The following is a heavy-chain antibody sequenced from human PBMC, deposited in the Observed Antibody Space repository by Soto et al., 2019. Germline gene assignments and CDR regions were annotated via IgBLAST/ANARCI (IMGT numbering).Heavy chain of an antibody. CDR2: INPNGGST. J-gene: IGHJ3*02. CDR1: GYSFTSQY. D-gene: IGHD3-16*01. Sequence: QVQLVQSGAEVEKPGASVKISCKASGYSFTSQYVHWVRQAPGQGLEWMGIINPNGGSTTYAQKCRGEVPKSRGPPHEKGHKGGTRPALGDRAGFLGCRGEGVPPGGGGTEPLDIWGQGTMVTVAS. V-gene: IGHV1-46*01. CDR3: CRGEGVPPGGGGTEPLDI.